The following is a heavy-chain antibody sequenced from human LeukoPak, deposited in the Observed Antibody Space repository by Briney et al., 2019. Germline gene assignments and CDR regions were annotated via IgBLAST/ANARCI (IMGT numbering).Heavy chain of an antibody. CDR1: GGSISSYY. D-gene: IGHD5-24*01. CDR3: ARQARRDGYNEFDY. CDR2: IYTSGST. J-gene: IGHJ4*02. Sequence: SETLSLTCTVSGGSISSYYWSWIPQPSGKGLEWIGYIYTSGSTNYNPSLKSRVTISVDTSKNQFSLKLSSVTAADTAVYYCARQARRDGYNEFDYWGQGTLVTVSS. V-gene: IGHV4-4*09.